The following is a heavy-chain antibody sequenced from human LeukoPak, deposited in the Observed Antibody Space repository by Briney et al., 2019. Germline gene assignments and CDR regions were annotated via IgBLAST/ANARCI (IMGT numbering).Heavy chain of an antibody. Sequence: SETLSLTCTVSGGSISSSSYYWGWIRQPPGKGLEWIRSIYYSGSTYYNPSLKSRVTISVDTSKNQFSLKLSSVTAADTAVYYCARHVGSSWYQWIDYWGQGTLVTVSS. CDR2: IYYSGST. CDR3: ARHVGSSWYQWIDY. D-gene: IGHD6-13*01. V-gene: IGHV4-39*01. CDR1: GGSISSSSYY. J-gene: IGHJ4*02.